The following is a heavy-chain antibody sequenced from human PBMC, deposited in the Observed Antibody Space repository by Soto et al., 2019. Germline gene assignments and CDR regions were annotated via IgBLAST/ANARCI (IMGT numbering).Heavy chain of an antibody. CDR3: TRVPSGDKVDY. D-gene: IGHD7-27*01. J-gene: IGHJ4*02. CDR2: IYAGGST. Sequence: QVQLQESGPGLVKPSETLSLTCTVSGDSISTVYYCWSWIRQSPDKGVEWIGHIYAGGSTYSNPSLKGRVAILLDTSKNQFSLKLNSAIAAVTAVYYCTRVPSGDKVDYWGQGTLVTVSS. V-gene: IGHV4-30-4*01. CDR1: GDSISTVYYC.